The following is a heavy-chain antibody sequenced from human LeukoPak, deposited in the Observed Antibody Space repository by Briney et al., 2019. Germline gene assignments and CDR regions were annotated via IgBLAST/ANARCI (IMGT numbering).Heavy chain of an antibody. CDR1: GDSFTSYW. J-gene: IGHJ4*02. CDR2: IYPADSDT. CDR3: ARHRGYSSGWYADY. D-gene: IGHD6-19*01. Sequence: GESLKISCKGSGDSFTSYWIGWVRQMPGKGLEWMGIIYPADSDTRYSPFFQGQVTFSADKSISTAYLQWSSLKASDTAMYYCARHRGYSSGWYADYWGQGTLVTVSP. V-gene: IGHV5-51*01.